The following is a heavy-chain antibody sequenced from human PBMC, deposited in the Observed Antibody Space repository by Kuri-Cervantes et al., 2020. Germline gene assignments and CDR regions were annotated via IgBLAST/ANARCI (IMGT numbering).Heavy chain of an antibody. CDR2: ISSSGSTI. Sequence: GESLKISCAASGFTFSSYSMNWVRQAPGKGLEWVSYISSSGSTIYYADSVKGRFTISRDNAKNSLYLQMNSLRAEDTAVYYCARALGYSSSILDYWGQGTLVTVSS. D-gene: IGHD6-6*01. CDR3: ARALGYSSSILDY. V-gene: IGHV3-48*04. CDR1: GFTFSSYS. J-gene: IGHJ4*02.